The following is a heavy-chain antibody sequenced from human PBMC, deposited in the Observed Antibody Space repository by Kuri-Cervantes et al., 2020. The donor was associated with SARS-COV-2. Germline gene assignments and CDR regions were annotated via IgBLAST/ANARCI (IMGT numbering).Heavy chain of an antibody. CDR1: GFTFSSYA. D-gene: IGHD2-2*02. V-gene: IGHV3-23*01. J-gene: IGHJ4*02. Sequence: GESLKISCAAAGFTFSSYAMSWVRQAPGKGLEWVSAICGSGGSTYYADSVKGRFTISRDNSKNTLYLQMNSLRAEDTAVYYCARQGYCSSTSCYTIPPDYWGQGTLVTVSS. CDR2: ICGSGGST. CDR3: ARQGYCSSTSCYTIPPDY.